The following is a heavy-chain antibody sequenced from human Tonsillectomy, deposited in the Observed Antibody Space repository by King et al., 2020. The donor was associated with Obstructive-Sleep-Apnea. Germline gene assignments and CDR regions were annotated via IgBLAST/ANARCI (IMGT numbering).Heavy chain of an antibody. CDR3: AKDTPVVVIRDTFDI. CDR2: ISGSGGST. J-gene: IGHJ3*02. Sequence: VQLVESGGGLVQPGGSLRLSCAASGFTFSRYGMSWVRQAPGKGLEWVSTISGSGGSTYYADSVKGRFTISRDDSKNTLYLQMNSLRAEDTAVYYCAKDTPVVVIRDTFDIWGQGTMVTVSS. V-gene: IGHV3-23*04. D-gene: IGHD3-22*01. CDR1: GFTFSRYG.